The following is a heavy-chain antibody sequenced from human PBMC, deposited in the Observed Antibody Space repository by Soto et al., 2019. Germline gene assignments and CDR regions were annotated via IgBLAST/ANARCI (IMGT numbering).Heavy chain of an antibody. CDR2: ISGSSDST. V-gene: IGHV3-23*01. Sequence: GGSLSLSCAASGFPFSNYAMNWVRQAPGKGLEWVSVISGSSDSTYYADSVKGRFTISRDNSKNTLYLQMNSLRAEDTAVYYCAKGRRGTSYSCPDYWGQGTLVTVSS. J-gene: IGHJ4*02. D-gene: IGHD2-15*01. CDR3: AKGRRGTSYSCPDY. CDR1: GFPFSNYA.